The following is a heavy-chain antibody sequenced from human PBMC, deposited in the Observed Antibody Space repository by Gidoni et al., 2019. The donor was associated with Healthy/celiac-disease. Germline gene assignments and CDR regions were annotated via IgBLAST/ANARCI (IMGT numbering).Heavy chain of an antibody. V-gene: IGHV1-46*01. CDR2: INPSGGST. J-gene: IGHJ6*02. Sequence: QVQLVQSGAEGKKPGASVKVSCKASGDTFTSYYRHWVRQAPGQGLEWMGIINPSGGSTSYAQKFQGSVTMTRDTSTSTVYMELSSLRSEDTAVYYCARDSRMVATYYSYYGMDVWGQGTTVTVSS. D-gene: IGHD5-12*01. CDR3: ARDSRMVATYYSYYGMDV. CDR1: GDTFTSYY.